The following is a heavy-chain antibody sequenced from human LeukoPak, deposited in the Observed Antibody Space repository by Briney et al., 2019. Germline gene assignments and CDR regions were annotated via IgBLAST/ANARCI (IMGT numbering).Heavy chain of an antibody. CDR2: ISYDGSNK. CDR1: GFTFSTFA. J-gene: IGHJ4*02. Sequence: GGSLRLSCAASGFTFSTFAMIWVRQAPGKGLEWVAVISYDGSNKYYADSVKGRFTISRDNSKNTLYLQMNSLRAEDTAVYYCAKDRNYYDFWSGSDYWGQGTLVTVSS. V-gene: IGHV3-30*18. CDR3: AKDRNYYDFWSGSDY. D-gene: IGHD3-3*01.